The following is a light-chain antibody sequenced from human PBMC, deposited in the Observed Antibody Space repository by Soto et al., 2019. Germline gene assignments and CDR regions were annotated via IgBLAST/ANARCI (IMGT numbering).Light chain of an antibody. CDR3: CSYAGSSTYV. CDR2: EGS. CDR1: SSDVGSYNL. J-gene: IGLJ1*01. Sequence: QSVLTQPASVSGSPGQSITISCTGTSSDVGSYNLVSWYQQHPGKAPKLMIYEGSKRPSGVSNRLSVSKSGNTDSLTISGLQDEDEADYDCCSYAGSSTYVFGTGTKVTVL. V-gene: IGLV2-23*01.